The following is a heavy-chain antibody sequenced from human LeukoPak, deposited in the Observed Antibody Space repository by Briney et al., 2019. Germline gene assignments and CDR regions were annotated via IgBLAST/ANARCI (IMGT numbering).Heavy chain of an antibody. J-gene: IGHJ6*02. Sequence: ASVKVSCKVSGYTLTELSMHWVRQAPGKGLEWMGGFDPEDGETIYAQKFQGRVTMTEDTSTDTAYMELSSLRSEDTAVYYCATIIVGATEIPVSYYYYGMDVWGQGTTVTVSS. D-gene: IGHD1-26*01. CDR3: ATIIVGATEIPVSYYYYGMDV. V-gene: IGHV1-24*01. CDR2: FDPEDGET. CDR1: GYTLTELS.